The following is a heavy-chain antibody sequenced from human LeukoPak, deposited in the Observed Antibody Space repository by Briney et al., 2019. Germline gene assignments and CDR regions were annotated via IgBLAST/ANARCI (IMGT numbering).Heavy chain of an antibody. CDR1: GFSFDRRG. J-gene: IGHJ6*03. D-gene: IGHD3-16*01. V-gene: IGHV3-48*04. CDR3: ARIDGPTVYTYYMDL. Sequence: RTGGSLRLSCATSGFSFDRRGMNWVRHPPGKGLEWVSYISPRSETIHYAESVKGRFTVSRDDAKNSLYLQMNALRAEDTAVYHCARIDGPTVYTYYMDLWGTGTTVTVAS. CDR2: ISPRSETI.